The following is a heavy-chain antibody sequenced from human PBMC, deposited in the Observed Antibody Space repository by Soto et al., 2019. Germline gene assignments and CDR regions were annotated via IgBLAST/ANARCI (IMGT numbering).Heavy chain of an antibody. CDR3: AKGFIVLVIVNRPGDAFDL. V-gene: IGHV3-23*01. Sequence: GGSLRLCCAASGFTFGNYAINWVRQAPGKGLEWVAGISGGGGNTYYADSVKGRFTISRDHSKSTVYLQMHSMRAEDTAVYYCAKGFIVLVIVNRPGDAFDLWGQGTMVTVAS. CDR1: GFTFGNYA. D-gene: IGHD2-21*01. CDR2: ISGGGGNT. J-gene: IGHJ3*01.